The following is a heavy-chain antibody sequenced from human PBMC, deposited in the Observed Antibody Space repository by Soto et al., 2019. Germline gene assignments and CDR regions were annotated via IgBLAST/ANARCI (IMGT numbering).Heavy chain of an antibody. CDR3: ARSLLDEYSSSWRSAYYGMDV. CDR1: GFTFSAYY. J-gene: IGHJ6*02. CDR2: INPNSGGT. V-gene: IGHV1-2*02. Sequence: QVQLVQSGAEVKKPGASVKVSCKASGFTFSAYYIYWVRQAPGQGLEWIGSINPNSGGTNNAQKFQGRVTMTRDTSTSTVYMELSALISDDTAVYYCARSLLDEYSSSWRSAYYGMDVWGQGTTVTVSS. D-gene: IGHD6-13*01.